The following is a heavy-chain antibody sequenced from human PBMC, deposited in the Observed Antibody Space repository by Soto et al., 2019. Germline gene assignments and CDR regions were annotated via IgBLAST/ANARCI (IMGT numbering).Heavy chain of an antibody. CDR1: GGSFSGHS. D-gene: IGHD3-22*01. CDR3: STRAYDTNGYYRFDP. Sequence: SETLSLTCAVYGGSFSGHSWTWIRQSPGKGLEWIGDINHSGRVNYSPSLKSRVTISLDTSKNQFSLTLSAVTAADTAMYYCSTRAYDTNGYYRFDPWGKGTMVTVSS. CDR2: INHSGRV. V-gene: IGHV4-34*01. J-gene: IGHJ5*01.